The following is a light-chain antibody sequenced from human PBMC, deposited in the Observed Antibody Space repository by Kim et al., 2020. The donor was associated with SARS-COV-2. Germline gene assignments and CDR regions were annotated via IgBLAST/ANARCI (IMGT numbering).Light chain of an antibody. CDR3: QAWDSSTVV. CDR2: QDS. V-gene: IGLV3-1*01. CDR1: KLGDKY. J-gene: IGLJ2*01. Sequence: VYTGQTASITCSGDKLGDKYACWYQQKPGQSPVLVIYQDSKRPSGIPERFSGSNSGNTATLTISGTQAMDEADYYCQAWDSSTVVFGGGTQLTVL.